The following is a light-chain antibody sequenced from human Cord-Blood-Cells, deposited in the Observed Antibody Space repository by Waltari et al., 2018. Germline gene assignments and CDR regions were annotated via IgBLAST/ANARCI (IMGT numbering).Light chain of an antibody. V-gene: IGLV2-14*01. CDR2: EVR. CDR1: SSDVGGYNY. CDR3: SSYTSSSTGV. Sequence: QSALTQPASVSGSPGQSITISCTGTSSDVGGYNYVSWYQQHPGKDPKLLIYEVRNRPSGVSNRFAGSKSGNTAYLTISGLQAEDEADYYCSSYTSSSTGVFGGGTKLTVL. J-gene: IGLJ3*02.